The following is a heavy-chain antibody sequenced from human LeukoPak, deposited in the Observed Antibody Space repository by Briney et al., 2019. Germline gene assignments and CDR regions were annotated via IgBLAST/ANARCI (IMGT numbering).Heavy chain of an antibody. CDR3: ARDRLEGGETSDS. CDR1: GFSFRSYS. D-gene: IGHD1-1*01. J-gene: IGHJ4*02. Sequence: GGSLRLSCAASGFSFRSYSMDWVRQAPGKGLEWVSSITGSSSYISYAGSVKGRFTISRDNAENSLFLQMNSLRPEDTAVYFCARDRLEGGETSDSWGQGTLVTVSS. V-gene: IGHV3-21*01. CDR2: ITGSSSYI.